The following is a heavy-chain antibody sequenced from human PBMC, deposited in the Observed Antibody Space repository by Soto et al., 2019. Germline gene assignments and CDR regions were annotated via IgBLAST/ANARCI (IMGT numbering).Heavy chain of an antibody. CDR2: IIPIFGTA. Sequence: SVKVSCKASGGTFSSYAISWMRQAPGQGLEWMGGIIPIFGTANYAQKFQGRVTITADESTSTAYMELSSLRSEDTAVYYCARARGGGNKLGYYYYGMDVWGQGTTVTV. CDR3: ARARGGGNKLGYYYYGMDV. D-gene: IGHD2-15*01. V-gene: IGHV1-69*13. CDR1: GGTFSSYA. J-gene: IGHJ6*02.